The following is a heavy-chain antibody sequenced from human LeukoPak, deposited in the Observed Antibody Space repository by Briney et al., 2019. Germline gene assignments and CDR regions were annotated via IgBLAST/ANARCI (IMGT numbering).Heavy chain of an antibody. CDR3: ARESGWGLPHAFDF. Sequence: GGSLRLPCAASGFTFSSYAMHWVRQAPGKGLEWVAVISYDGSKIYYADSVKGRFTISRDNSKNTLHLQMNSLRAEDTAVYYCARESGWGLPHAFDFWGQGTMVTVSS. CDR2: ISYDGSKI. V-gene: IGHV3-30-3*01. J-gene: IGHJ3*01. D-gene: IGHD3-3*01. CDR1: GFTFSSYA.